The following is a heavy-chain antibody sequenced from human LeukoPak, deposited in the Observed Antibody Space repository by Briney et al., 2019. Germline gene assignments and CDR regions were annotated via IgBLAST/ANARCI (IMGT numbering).Heavy chain of an antibody. Sequence: SETLSLTCTISDGSISSYYWSWIRQPPGKGLEWIGYIYYSGSTKYNPSLKSRVTISVDTSKNQFSLKLSSVTAADTAVYYCARHPRRDYYDSSGYYPTPYFDYWGQGTLVTVSS. CDR1: DGSISSYY. CDR3: ARHPRRDYYDSSGYYPTPYFDY. V-gene: IGHV4-59*08. D-gene: IGHD3-22*01. CDR2: IYYSGST. J-gene: IGHJ4*02.